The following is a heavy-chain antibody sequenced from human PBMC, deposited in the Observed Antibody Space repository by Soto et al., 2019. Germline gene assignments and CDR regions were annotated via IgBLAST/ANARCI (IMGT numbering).Heavy chain of an antibody. D-gene: IGHD6-6*01. CDR3: ARGPLAARGPVGWFDP. V-gene: IGHV4-34*01. CDR1: GGSFSGYY. Sequence: PSETLSLTCAVYGGSFSGYYCSWIRQPPGKGLEWIGEINHSGSTNYNPSLKSRVTISVDTSKNQFSLKLSSVTAADTAVYYCARGPLAARGPVGWFDPWGQGTLVTVSS. J-gene: IGHJ5*02. CDR2: INHSGST.